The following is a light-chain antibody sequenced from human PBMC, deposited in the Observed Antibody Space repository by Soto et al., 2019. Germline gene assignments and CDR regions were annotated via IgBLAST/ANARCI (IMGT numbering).Light chain of an antibody. J-gene: IGKJ1*01. V-gene: IGKV3-15*01. CDR2: SAS. CDR3: QQSTKWPWT. CDR1: QNINNN. Sequence: EIVMTQSPATLSVSPGERATVSCRTSQNINNNLAWYQQRPGRAPRLLIYSASTRANGIPDGFSGSGSGTEFTLTISSLQSEDFAVYYCQQSTKWPWTFGRGTKVEVK.